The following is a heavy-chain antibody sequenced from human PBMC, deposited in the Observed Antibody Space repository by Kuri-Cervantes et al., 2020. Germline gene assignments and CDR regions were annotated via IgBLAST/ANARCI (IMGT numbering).Heavy chain of an antibody. CDR3: ARDLGSVGGTLGFDY. Sequence: GESLKISCAASGFTFSSYGMHWVRQAPGKGLEWVAVIWYDGSNKYYADSVKGRFTISRDNSKNTLYLQMNSLRAEDTAVDYCARDLGSVGGTLGFDYWGQGTLVTVSS. CDR1: GFTFSSYG. CDR2: IWYDGSNK. D-gene: IGHD6-19*01. J-gene: IGHJ4*02. V-gene: IGHV3-33*01.